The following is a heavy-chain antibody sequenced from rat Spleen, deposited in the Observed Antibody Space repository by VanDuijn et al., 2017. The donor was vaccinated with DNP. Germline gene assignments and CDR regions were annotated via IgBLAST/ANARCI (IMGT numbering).Heavy chain of an antibody. Sequence: EVQLVESGGGLVQPGRSLQLSCAASGFTFSNFDMGWVRQAATKGLEWVASISPSGGNTYYRDSVKGRFTISRDNAKSTLYLQMNSLRSEDMATYYCTTDNSGLNWFAYWGQGTLVTVSS. J-gene: IGHJ3*01. CDR2: ISPSGGNT. D-gene: IGHD4-3*01. CDR3: TTDNSGLNWFAY. V-gene: IGHV5-19*01. CDR1: GFTFSNFD.